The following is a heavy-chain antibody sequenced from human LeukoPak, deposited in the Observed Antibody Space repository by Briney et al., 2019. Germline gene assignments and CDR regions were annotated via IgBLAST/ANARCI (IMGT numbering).Heavy chain of an antibody. CDR1: GFTFSSYS. J-gene: IGHJ4*02. V-gene: IGHV3-21*01. D-gene: IGHD3-22*01. CDR3: AREATYYYDSSGYWALDY. Sequence: GSLRLSCAASGFTFSSYSMNWVRQAPGKGLEWVSSISSSSSYIYYADSVKGRFTISRDNAKNSLYLQMNSLRAEGTAVYYCAREATYYYDSSGYWALDYWGQGTLVTVSS. CDR2: ISSSSSYI.